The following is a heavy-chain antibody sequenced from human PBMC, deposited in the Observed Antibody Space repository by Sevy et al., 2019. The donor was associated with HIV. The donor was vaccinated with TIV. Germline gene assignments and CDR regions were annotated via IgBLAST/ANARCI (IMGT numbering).Heavy chain of an antibody. J-gene: IGHJ3*02. CDR2: ISGSGGST. CDR1: GFTFSSYA. Sequence: GGSLRLSCAASGFTFSSYAMSWVRQAPGKGLEWVSAISGSGGSTYYADSVKGRFTISRDNSKNMLYLQMNSLRAEDTAVYYCAKEGRDIVVVPAANGGAFDIWGQGTMVTVSS. D-gene: IGHD2-2*01. CDR3: AKEGRDIVVVPAANGGAFDI. V-gene: IGHV3-23*01.